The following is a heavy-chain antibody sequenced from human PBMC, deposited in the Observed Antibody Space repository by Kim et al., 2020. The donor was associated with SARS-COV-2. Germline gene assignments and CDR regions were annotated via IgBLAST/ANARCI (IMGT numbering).Heavy chain of an antibody. D-gene: IGHD3-22*01. CDR2: INHSGST. CDR1: GGSFSGYY. V-gene: IGHV4-34*01. CDR3: ARSLRDYDSSGYRHDAFDI. Sequence: SETLSLTCAVYGGSFSGYYWSWIRQPPGKGLEWIGEINHSGSTNYNPSLKSRVTISVDTSKNQFSLKLSSVTAADTAVYYCARSLRDYDSSGYRHDAFDIWGQGTMVTVSS. J-gene: IGHJ3*02.